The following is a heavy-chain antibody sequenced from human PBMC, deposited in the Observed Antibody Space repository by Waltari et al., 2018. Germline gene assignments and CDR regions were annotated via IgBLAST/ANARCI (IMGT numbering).Heavy chain of an antibody. CDR2: GKPYTGKA. CDR3: VRDRTTVAARPGDY. V-gene: IGHV1-2*07. J-gene: IGHJ4*02. D-gene: IGHD6-6*01. CDR1: GYIFINYY. Sequence: QVVLVQSGAEVKKPGASVKVSCKASGYIFINYYLHWVRQAPGQGPEWMGWGKPYTGKANMAHKFWCRGPMTWDTSSNTAFMDLRDLKSDDTAVYYCVRDRTTVAARPGDYWGQGTLVTVSS.